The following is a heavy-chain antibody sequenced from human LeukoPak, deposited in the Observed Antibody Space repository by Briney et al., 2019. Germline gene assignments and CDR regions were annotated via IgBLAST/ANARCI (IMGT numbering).Heavy chain of an antibody. Sequence: GRSLRLSCAASGFTFSSYGMHWVRQAPGKGLEWVAIIYYDGSDKYYADSVKGRFTISRDNSKDTLYLQMNSLRAEDTAVYYCARQIAYYYGSSGYYTTDYWGQGTLVTVSS. CDR1: GFTFSSYG. J-gene: IGHJ4*02. V-gene: IGHV3-33*01. D-gene: IGHD3-22*01. CDR3: ARQIAYYYGSSGYYTTDY. CDR2: IYYDGSDK.